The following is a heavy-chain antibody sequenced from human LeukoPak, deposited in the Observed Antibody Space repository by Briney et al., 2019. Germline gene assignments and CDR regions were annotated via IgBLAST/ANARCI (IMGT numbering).Heavy chain of an antibody. CDR2: IQYSGIT. J-gene: IGHJ3*02. CDR3: ARDKIGADSSGGWGAFDI. CDR1: GGSISSYQ. D-gene: IGHD3-22*01. Sequence: PSETLSLTCSVTGGSISSYQWSWIRQPPGKGLEWIGNIQYSGITNYNPSLRSRVTISKDTSKNQFSLKLSSVTAADTAVYYCARDKIGADSSGGWGAFDIWGLGTMVTVSS. V-gene: IGHV4-59*01.